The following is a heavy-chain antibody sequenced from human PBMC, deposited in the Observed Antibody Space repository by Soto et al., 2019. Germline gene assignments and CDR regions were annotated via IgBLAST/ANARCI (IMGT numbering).Heavy chain of an antibody. CDR2: ISAYNGNT. D-gene: IGHD6-19*01. V-gene: IGHV1-18*01. CDR3: AREDGGQWLVRGYYYYGMDV. J-gene: IGHJ6*02. CDR1: GYTFTSYG. Sequence: QVQLVQSGAEVKKPGASVKVSCKASGYTFTSYGISWVRQAPGQGLEWMGWISAYNGNTNYAQKLQGRVTMTTDTSTSTADMGLRSLRSDDTAVYYCAREDGGQWLVRGYYYYGMDVWGQGTTVTVSS.